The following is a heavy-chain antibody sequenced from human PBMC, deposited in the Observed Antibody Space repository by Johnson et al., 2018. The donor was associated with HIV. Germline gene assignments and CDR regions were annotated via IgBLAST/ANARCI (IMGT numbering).Heavy chain of an antibody. V-gene: IGHV3-7*01. J-gene: IGHJ3*02. CDR1: GFTFGDYA. Sequence: VQLVESGGGVVQPGRSLRLSCAASGFTFGDYAMSWVRQAPGRGLDWVGNINQDGTEKSYADSVKGRFTLSRDTAKNSLFLQMNSLTVEDTAVYYCARSQLLALDVFNMWGQGTMVTVSS. CDR3: ARSQLLALDVFNM. CDR2: INQDGTEK.